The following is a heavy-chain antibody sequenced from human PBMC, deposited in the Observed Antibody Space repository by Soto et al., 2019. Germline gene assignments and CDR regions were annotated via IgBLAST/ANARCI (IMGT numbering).Heavy chain of an antibody. J-gene: IGHJ5*02. CDR1: GYTFTSYG. CDR2: ISAYNGNT. V-gene: IGHV1-18*01. D-gene: IGHD6-13*01. Sequence: QVQLVQSGAEVKKPGASVKVSCKASGYTFTSYGISWVRQAPRQGLEWMGWISAYNGNTNYAQKLQGRVTMTTDTSTSTAYMELRNLRSDDTAVYSCARARGEGSSWAWWFDPWGQGTLVTVSS. CDR3: ARARGEGSSWAWWFDP.